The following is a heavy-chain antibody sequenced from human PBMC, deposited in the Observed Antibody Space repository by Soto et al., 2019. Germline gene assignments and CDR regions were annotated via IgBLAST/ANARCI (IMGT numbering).Heavy chain of an antibody. V-gene: IGHV3-30*18. CDR3: AKGDLDTSMAMAFDY. CDR1: GFTFRNFG. D-gene: IGHD5-18*01. Sequence: QVPLVESGGGVVQPGRSLRLSCAASGFTFRNFGLHWVRQAPGKGLEWVAVISYDGSNTYYSDSVKGRFTISRDNFKNTLYLQMDSLRTEDTAVYYCAKGDLDTSMAMAFDYWGQGTLVTVSS. J-gene: IGHJ4*02. CDR2: ISYDGSNT.